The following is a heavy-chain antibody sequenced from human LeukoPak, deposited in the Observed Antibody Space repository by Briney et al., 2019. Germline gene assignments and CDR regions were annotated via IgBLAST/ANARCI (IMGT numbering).Heavy chain of an antibody. CDR3: AKNLGFWSPYYYYGMDV. CDR1: GFTFSSYG. D-gene: IGHD3-3*01. V-gene: IGHV3-30*18. J-gene: IGHJ6*02. Sequence: GSLRLSCAASGFTFSSYGMHWVRQAPGKGLEWVAVISYDGSNKYYADSVKGRFTISRDNSKNTLYLQMNSLRAEDTAVYYCAKNLGFWSPYYYYGMDVWGQGTTVTVSS. CDR2: ISYDGSNK.